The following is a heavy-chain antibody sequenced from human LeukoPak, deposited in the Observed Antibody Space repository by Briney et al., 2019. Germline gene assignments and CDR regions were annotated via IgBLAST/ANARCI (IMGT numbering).Heavy chain of an antibody. CDR3: ARDAGGYSYGNFDY. CDR1: GDSISNHY. V-gene: IGHV4-59*11. Sequence: SETLSLTCTVSGDSISNHYWKWIRQPPGKGLEWIGYIYYSGSTNYNPSLKSRVTISVDTSKNQFSVKLSSVTAADTAVYYCARDAGGYSYGNFDYWGQGTLVTVSS. J-gene: IGHJ4*02. D-gene: IGHD5-18*01. CDR2: IYYSGST.